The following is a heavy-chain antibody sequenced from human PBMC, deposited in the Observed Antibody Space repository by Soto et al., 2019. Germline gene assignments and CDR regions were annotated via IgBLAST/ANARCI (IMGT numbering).Heavy chain of an antibody. CDR1: GVTFTNYA. CDR2: ISYHGTEK. Sequence: QVQLVESGGGVVQPGMSLRLSCAASGVTFTNYAMHWVRQAPGKGLEWVADISYHGTEKGYEDSVKGRLTISRVNYQNPLYVQRSRRRQDDTAVYYCAKEMGGVDAADYGMDVCAQGTTVIFAS. CDR3: AKEMGGVDAADYGMDV. V-gene: IGHV3-30*18. J-gene: IGHJ6*02. D-gene: IGHD3-16*01.